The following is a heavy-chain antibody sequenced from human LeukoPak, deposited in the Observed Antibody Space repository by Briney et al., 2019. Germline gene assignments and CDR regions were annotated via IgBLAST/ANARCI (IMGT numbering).Heavy chain of an antibody. V-gene: IGHV1-2*02. CDR3: AREISGYSDY. CDR2: INANSGDT. J-gene: IGHJ4*02. CDR1: GYTFTGYY. D-gene: IGHD3-22*01. Sequence: GASVKVSCKASGYTFTGYYMHWVRQAPGQGLEWMGWINANSGDTMYAQKFQGRVTMTRDTSISTAYMELSRLRSDDTAMYYCAREISGYSDYWGQGTLVTVFS.